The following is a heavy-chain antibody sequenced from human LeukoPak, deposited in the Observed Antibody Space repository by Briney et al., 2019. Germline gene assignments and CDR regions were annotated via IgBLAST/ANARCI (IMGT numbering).Heavy chain of an antibody. CDR3: ARERIAASGLIDY. D-gene: IGHD6-13*01. Sequence: GGSLRLSCAASGFTFSSYSMNWARQAPGKGLEWVSYISSSTSAIYYADSVKGRFTVSRDNAKNSLFLQMNSLRAEDTAVYYCARERIAASGLIDYWGQGTLVTVSS. CDR1: GFTFSSYS. J-gene: IGHJ4*02. CDR2: ISSSTSAI. V-gene: IGHV3-48*01.